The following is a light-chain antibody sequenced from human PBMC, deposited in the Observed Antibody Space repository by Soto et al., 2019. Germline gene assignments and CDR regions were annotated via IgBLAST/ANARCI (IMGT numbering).Light chain of an antibody. CDR1: QSVSSSY. CDR3: QQADSFPLT. Sequence: EIVLTQSPGTLSLSPGERATLSCRASQSVSSSYLAWYQQKTGQAPRLLIYGASTRATGIPDRFSGSGSGTDFTLTINSLQPEDFATYYCQQADSFPLTFGGGTKVEIK. V-gene: IGKV3-20*01. J-gene: IGKJ4*01. CDR2: GAS.